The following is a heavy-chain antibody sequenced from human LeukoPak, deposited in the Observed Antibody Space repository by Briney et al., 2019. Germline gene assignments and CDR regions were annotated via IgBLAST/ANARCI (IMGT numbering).Heavy chain of an antibody. CDR2: ISGSGSST. CDR3: AKVGTAMATWDY. Sequence: GGSLRLSCAASGFTFSNYAMNWVRQAPGKGLEWVSSISGSGSSTYYADSVKGRFTISRDNSKNTLYLQMNSLRAEDTAVYYCAKVGTAMATWDYWGQGTLVTVSS. V-gene: IGHV3-23*01. D-gene: IGHD5-18*01. J-gene: IGHJ4*02. CDR1: GFTFSNYA.